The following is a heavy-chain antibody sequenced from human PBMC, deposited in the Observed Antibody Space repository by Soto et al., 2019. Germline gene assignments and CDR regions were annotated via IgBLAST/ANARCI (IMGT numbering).Heavy chain of an antibody. V-gene: IGHV3-23*01. CDR2: IRGSGGST. Sequence: GGSLRLSCAASGFTFSSYAMSWVRQAPGKGLEWVSAIRGSGGSTYYADSVKGRFTISRDNSKNTLYLQMNSLRAEDTAVYYCAKFQARTYYDFWSGPFDYWGQGTLITVSS. D-gene: IGHD3-3*01. CDR3: AKFQARTYYDFWSGPFDY. J-gene: IGHJ4*02. CDR1: GFTFSSYA.